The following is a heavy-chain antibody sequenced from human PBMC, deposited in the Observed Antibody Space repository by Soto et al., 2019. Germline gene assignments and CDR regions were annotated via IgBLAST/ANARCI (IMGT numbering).Heavy chain of an antibody. Sequence: PSETLSLTCAVSGGSISSGGYSWSWIRQPPGEGLEWIGYIYHSGSTYYNPSLKSRVTISVDRSKNQFSLKLSSVTAADTAVYYCASGRGDSYGLISCGQGTMVTV. J-gene: IGHJ5*02. V-gene: IGHV4-30-2*01. CDR2: IYHSGST. CDR3: ASGRGDSYGLIS. D-gene: IGHD5-18*01. CDR1: GGSISSGGYS.